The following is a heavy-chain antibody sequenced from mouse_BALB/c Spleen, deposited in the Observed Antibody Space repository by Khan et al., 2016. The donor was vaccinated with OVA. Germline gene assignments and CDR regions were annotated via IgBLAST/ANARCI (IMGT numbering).Heavy chain of an antibody. CDR1: GYTLTNYG. J-gene: IGHJ3*01. CDR3: SRSNGNYWFAY. Sequence: QIQLVQSGPELKKPGETVKISCKAAGYTLTNYGMNWVKQAPGKGLKWMGWINTYTGEATYADDFKGRFAFSLETSASTAYLQINNLKNEDTATXFYSRSNGNYWFAYWGQGTLVTVAA. D-gene: IGHD2-1*01. V-gene: IGHV9-3-1*01. CDR2: INTYTGEA.